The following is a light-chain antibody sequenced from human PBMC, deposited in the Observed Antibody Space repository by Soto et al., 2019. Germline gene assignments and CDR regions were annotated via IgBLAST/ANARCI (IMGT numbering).Light chain of an antibody. V-gene: IGLV2-14*01. CDR2: DVS. Sequence: LTQPASVSGSPGQSITISCTGTSSDVGGYNYVSWYQQHPGKAPKLMIYDVSNRPSGVSNRFSGSKSGNTASLTISGLQAEDEADYYCSSYTSSSFYVFGTGTKVT. J-gene: IGLJ1*01. CDR3: SSYTSSSFYV. CDR1: SSDVGGYNY.